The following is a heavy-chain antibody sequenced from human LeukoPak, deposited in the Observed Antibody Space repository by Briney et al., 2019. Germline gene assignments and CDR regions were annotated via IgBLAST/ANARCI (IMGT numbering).Heavy chain of an antibody. D-gene: IGHD2-2*01. CDR1: GDSFSGYY. CDR3: ARGSRYCSSTSCPPNGRRYFRH. J-gene: IGHJ1*01. CDR2: INYSGST. V-gene: IGHV4-34*01. Sequence: SETLSLTCAVYGDSFSGYYGSWIRQPPGKGLEWVGEINYSGSTNYNPSLKSRVTISVDTSKNQFSLKLSSVTAADTAVYYCARGSRYCSSTSCPPNGRRYFRHWGQGTLVTVSS.